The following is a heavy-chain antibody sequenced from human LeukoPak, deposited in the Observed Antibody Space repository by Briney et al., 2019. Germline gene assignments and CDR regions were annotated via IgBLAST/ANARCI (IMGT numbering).Heavy chain of an antibody. J-gene: IGHJ4*02. Sequence: SETLSLTCTVSGGSISSYYWSWIRQPPGKGLEWIGYIYYTGNTNYNPSLKSRVTILVDTSKNQFSLRLTSVTAADTAVYYCARLLHPQSTSWFIDYWGQGALVTVPS. V-gene: IGHV4-59*01. CDR1: GGSISSYY. CDR2: IYYTGNT. CDR3: ARLLHPQSTSWFIDY. D-gene: IGHD6-13*01.